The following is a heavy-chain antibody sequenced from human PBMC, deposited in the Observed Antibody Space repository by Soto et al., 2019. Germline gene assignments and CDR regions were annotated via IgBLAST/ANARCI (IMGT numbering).Heavy chain of an antibody. D-gene: IGHD6-13*01. Sequence: PSETLSLTCTVSGGSISSDYWSWIRQPPGKGLEWIGYIYYSGSTNYNPSLKSRVTISVDTSKNQFSLMLSSVTAADTAVYYCARTLIAAAFPNYYFYSWGQGTLVTVSS. CDR3: ARTLIAAAFPNYYFYS. J-gene: IGHJ4*02. V-gene: IGHV4-59*01. CDR2: IYYSGST. CDR1: GGSISSDY.